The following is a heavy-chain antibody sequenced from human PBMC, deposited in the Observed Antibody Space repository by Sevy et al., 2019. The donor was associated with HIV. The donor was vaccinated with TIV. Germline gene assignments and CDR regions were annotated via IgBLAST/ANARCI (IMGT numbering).Heavy chain of an antibody. D-gene: IGHD1-26*01. CDR3: AASSGTYYIYYNYYMDV. Sequence: ASVKVSCKASGFSFSGSAVQWVRQARGQRLEWIGWIVVDRGNTHYAKKFRDRVTITRDMSTGTAFLELSGLTSEDTAVYYCAASSGTYYIYYNYYMDVWDKGTTVTVSS. CDR1: GFSFSGSA. CDR2: IVVDRGNT. V-gene: IGHV1-58*01. J-gene: IGHJ6*03.